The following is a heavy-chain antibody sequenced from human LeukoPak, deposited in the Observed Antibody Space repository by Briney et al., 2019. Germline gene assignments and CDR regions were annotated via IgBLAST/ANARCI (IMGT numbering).Heavy chain of an antibody. J-gene: IGHJ4*02. Sequence: GGSLRLSCAASGFTFDDYGMSWVRQAPGKGLEWVSGINWNGGSTGYADSVKGRFTISRDNAKNSLYLQMNSLRAEDTALYYCASSLPTYYYDSSGYYAYWGQGTLVTVSS. D-gene: IGHD3-22*01. V-gene: IGHV3-20*04. CDR1: GFTFDDYG. CDR2: INWNGGST. CDR3: ASSLPTYYYDSSGYYAY.